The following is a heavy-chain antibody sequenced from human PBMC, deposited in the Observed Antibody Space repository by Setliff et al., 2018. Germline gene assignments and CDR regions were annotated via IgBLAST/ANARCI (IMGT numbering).Heavy chain of an antibody. CDR3: ARAVRGYYDFYDMDA. D-gene: IGHD4-17*01. Sequence: PSETLSLTCSLALGSFTGYYWTWIRQVPGKGLEWIGGINHSGGINYNPSLKSRVTISLDQSMSQFSLKVTSVSAADTAIYYCARAVRGYYDFYDMDAWDKGATVTVSS. CDR2: INHSGGI. CDR1: LGSFTGYY. J-gene: IGHJ6*03. V-gene: IGHV4-34*01.